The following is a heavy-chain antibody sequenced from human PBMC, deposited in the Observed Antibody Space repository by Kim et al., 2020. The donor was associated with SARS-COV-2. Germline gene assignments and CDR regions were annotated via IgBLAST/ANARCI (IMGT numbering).Heavy chain of an antibody. J-gene: IGHJ5*02. Sequence: SETLSLTCTVSGGSMGNYDWWSWVRQPPGKGLEWIAEILQSGRANYNPSLMSRVTISVDKSKNQFSLRLSSVTAADTAVYYCARIPPWDTSEGAPTWGQGTLVIVSS. CDR3: ARIPPWDTSEGAPT. CDR1: GGSMGNYDW. CDR2: ILQSGRA. V-gene: IGHV4-4*02. D-gene: IGHD6-19*01.